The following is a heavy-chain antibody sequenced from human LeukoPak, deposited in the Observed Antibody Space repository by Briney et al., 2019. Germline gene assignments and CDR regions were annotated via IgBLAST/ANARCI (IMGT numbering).Heavy chain of an antibody. CDR1: GGFISTRNYY. J-gene: IGHJ4*02. CDR3: ASQSRNYYQSGEFRTWIDY. V-gene: IGHV4-39*01. D-gene: IGHD3-22*01. CDR2: IYYSGTT. Sequence: KASETLSLTCSVPGGFISTRNYYSGWIRQPPGKGLEWIGSIYYSGTTNYNPSLKTRVTISVDTSKNQYSLKLTSVTAADTAVYYCASQSRNYYQSGEFRTWIDYWGQGTLVTASP.